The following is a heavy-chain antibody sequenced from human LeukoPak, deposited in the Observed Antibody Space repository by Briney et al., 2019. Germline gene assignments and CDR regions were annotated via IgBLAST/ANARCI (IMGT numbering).Heavy chain of an antibody. CDR1: GFTFSSYS. V-gene: IGHV3-48*04. J-gene: IGHJ3*02. CDR2: ISSSSSTI. D-gene: IGHD4-11*01. CDR3: ASETTGYAFDI. Sequence: GGSLRLSCAASGFTFSSYSMNWVRQAPGKGLEWVSYISSSSSTIYYADSVKGRFTISRDNAKNSLYLQMNSLRAEDTAAYYCASETTGYAFDIWGQGTMVTVSS.